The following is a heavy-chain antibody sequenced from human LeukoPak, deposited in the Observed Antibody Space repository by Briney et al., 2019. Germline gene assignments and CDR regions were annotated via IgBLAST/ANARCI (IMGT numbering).Heavy chain of an antibody. CDR3: VRPIDYYGSGSYSYAFDI. V-gene: IGHV1-2*02. CDR1: GYTFTGYY. J-gene: IGHJ3*02. D-gene: IGHD3-10*01. Sequence: GASVKVSCKASGYTFTGYYMHWVRQAPGQGLEWMGWINPNSGGTNYAQKLQGRVTMTTDTSTSTAYMELRSLRSDDTAVYYCVRPIDYYGSGSYSYAFDIWGQGTMVTVSS. CDR2: INPNSGGT.